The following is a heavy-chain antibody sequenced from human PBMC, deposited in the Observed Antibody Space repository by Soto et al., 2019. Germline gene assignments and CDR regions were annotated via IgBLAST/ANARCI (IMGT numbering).Heavy chain of an antibody. CDR2: ISYDGSNK. J-gene: IGHJ6*02. V-gene: IGHV3-30*18. CDR1: GFTFSSYG. CDR3: AKGPGAAAGYYGMDV. D-gene: IGHD6-13*01. Sequence: QVQLVESGGGVVQPGRSLRLSCAASGFTFSSYGMHWVRQAPGKGLEWVAVISYDGSNKYYADSVKGRFTISRDNSKNTLYLQMNSLRTEDTAVYYCAKGPGAAAGYYGMDVWGQGTTVTVSS.